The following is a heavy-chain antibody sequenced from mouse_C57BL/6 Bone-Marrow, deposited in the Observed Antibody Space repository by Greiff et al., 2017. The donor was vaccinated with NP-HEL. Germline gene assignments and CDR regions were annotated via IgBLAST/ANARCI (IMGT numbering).Heavy chain of an antibody. J-gene: IGHJ1*03. CDR1: GYAFSSSW. CDR3: ARDGLTGKYFDV. D-gene: IGHD4-1*01. CDR2: IYPGDGDT. Sequence: QLQQSGPELVKPGASVKISCKASGYAFSSSWMNWVKQRPGKGLEWIGRIYPGDGDTNYNGKFKGKATLTADKSSSTAYMQLSSLTSEDSAVYFCARDGLTGKYFDVWGTGTTVTVSS. V-gene: IGHV1-82*01.